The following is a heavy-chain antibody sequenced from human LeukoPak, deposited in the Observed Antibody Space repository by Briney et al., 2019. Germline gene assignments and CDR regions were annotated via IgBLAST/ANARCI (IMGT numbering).Heavy chain of an antibody. D-gene: IGHD2-21*02. CDR2: IYTSGST. CDR3: ARVGDPGLDYYYGMDV. Sequence: PSETLSLTCTVSGGSISSYYWSWIRQSAGKGLEWIGRIYTSGSTNYNPSLKSRVTMSVDTSKNQFSLKLSSVTAADTAVYYCARVGDPGLDYYYGMDVWGQGTTVTVSS. V-gene: IGHV4-4*07. J-gene: IGHJ6*02. CDR1: GGSISSYY.